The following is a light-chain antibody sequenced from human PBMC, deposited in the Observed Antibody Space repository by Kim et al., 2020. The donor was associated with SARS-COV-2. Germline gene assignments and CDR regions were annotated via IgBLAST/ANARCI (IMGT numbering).Light chain of an antibody. Sequence: EIVLTQSPATLSLSPGERATLSCRASQSVNSCLAWYQQKPGEAPTLLIYKASTRETGVPSRFSGSGSGTEFTLTISTLEPEDFATYYCVQSIGSPLTFGAGTKVDIK. V-gene: IGKV3-11*01. CDR1: QSVNSC. J-gene: IGKJ4*01. CDR3: VQSIGSPLT. CDR2: KAS.